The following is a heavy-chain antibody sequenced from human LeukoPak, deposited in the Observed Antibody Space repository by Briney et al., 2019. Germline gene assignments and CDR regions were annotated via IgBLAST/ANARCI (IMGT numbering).Heavy chain of an antibody. CDR2: ISRSSSYT. Sequence: PGGSLRLSCAASGFTFSDYYMSWIRQAPGKGLEWVSYISRSSSYTNYADSVKGRFTISRDNAKNSLYLQMNSLRAEDTAVYYCARAPAGLDWFDPGGQGTLLTVSS. J-gene: IGHJ5*02. CDR1: GFTFSDYY. D-gene: IGHD6-6*01. V-gene: IGHV3-11*06. CDR3: ARAPAGLDWFDP.